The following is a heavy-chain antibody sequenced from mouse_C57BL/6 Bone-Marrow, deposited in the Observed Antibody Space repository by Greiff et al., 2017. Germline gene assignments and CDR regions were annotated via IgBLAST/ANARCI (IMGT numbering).Heavy chain of an antibody. V-gene: IGHV2-5*01. J-gene: IGHJ3*01. CDR3: TIGYYGFAY. Sequence: QVQLQQSGPGLVQPSQSLSITCTASGFSLTSYGVHWVRQSPGQGLEWLGVIWRGGSTDNSAAFMSRLSITNDNSKSQVFFKMNRMQADATAVYYCTIGYYGFAYWGQGTLVTVSA. CDR2: IWRGGST. CDR1: GFSLTSYG. D-gene: IGHD2-3*01.